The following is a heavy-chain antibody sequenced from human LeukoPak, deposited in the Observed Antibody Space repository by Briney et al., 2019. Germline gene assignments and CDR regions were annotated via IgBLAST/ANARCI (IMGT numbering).Heavy chain of an antibody. V-gene: IGHV1-8*03. CDR2: MNPNSGNT. Sequence: ASVKVSCKASGYTFTSYDINWVRQVTGQGLEWMGWMNPNSGNTGYAQKFQGRVTITRDTSIRTAYMELSSLTSDDTAVYYCVKVYGYCRGTSCSRQPLPLGYWGQGTLVTVSS. D-gene: IGHD2-2*03. CDR1: GYTFTSYD. CDR3: VKVYGYCRGTSCSRQPLPLGY. J-gene: IGHJ4*02.